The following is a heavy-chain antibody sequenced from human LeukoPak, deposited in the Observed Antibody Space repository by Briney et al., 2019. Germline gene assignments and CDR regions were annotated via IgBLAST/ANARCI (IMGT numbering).Heavy chain of an antibody. CDR3: AKDKGPGEWLLGSPFDY. D-gene: IGHD3-3*01. V-gene: IGHV3-33*06. CDR2: IWYDGSNK. J-gene: IGHJ4*02. CDR1: GFTFSSYG. Sequence: GGSLRLSCAASGFTFSSYGMHWVRQAPGKGLEWVAVIWYDGSNKYYADSVKGRFTISRDNSKNTLYLQMNSLRAEDTAVYYCAKDKGPGEWLLGSPFDYWGQGTLVTVSS.